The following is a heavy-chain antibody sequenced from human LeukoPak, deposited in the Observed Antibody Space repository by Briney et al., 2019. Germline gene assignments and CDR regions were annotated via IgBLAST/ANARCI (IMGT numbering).Heavy chain of an antibody. Sequence: GESLKISCKGSGYTFTNYWIGWVRQMPGKGLEWMGIIYPGDSDTRYSPSFQGQVTTSADNSISTAYLQWSSLKASDTAMYYCARQSVVTAERWFDPWGQGTLVTVSS. CDR3: ARQSVVTAERWFDP. J-gene: IGHJ5*02. CDR1: GYTFTNYW. CDR2: IYPGDSDT. D-gene: IGHD4-23*01. V-gene: IGHV5-51*01.